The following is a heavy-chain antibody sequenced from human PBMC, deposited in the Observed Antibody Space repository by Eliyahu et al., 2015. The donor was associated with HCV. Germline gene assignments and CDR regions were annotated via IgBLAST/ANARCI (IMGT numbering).Heavy chain of an antibody. Sequence: EVQLLDSGGGLVQPGGSLRLSCAASGFXFGSHVMSWVXXXPGKGXEWVSRISGSGDNPEYADSVKGRFTISRDNSKNTLYLQMNSLRVEDTAIYYCAKRLWGGSGSTPFDYWGQGTLVTVSS. V-gene: IGHV3-23*01. J-gene: IGHJ4*02. CDR2: ISGSGDNP. D-gene: IGHD3-10*01. CDR1: GFXFGSHV. CDR3: AKRLWGGSGSTPFDY.